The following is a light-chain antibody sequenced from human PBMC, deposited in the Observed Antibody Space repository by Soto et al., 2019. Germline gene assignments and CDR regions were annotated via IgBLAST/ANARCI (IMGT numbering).Light chain of an antibody. CDR1: QGIAPY. CDR3: QKYNSAPLT. CDR2: ATS. Sequence: DVQMTQSPSSLSAFVGDRVTITCRASQGIAPYLAWFQQKPGKVPKLLIYATSTLQSGVQSRFSGSGPGTDFTLTISSLQPEDVATYYCQKYNSAPLTFGGGTKVEIK. J-gene: IGKJ4*01. V-gene: IGKV1-27*01.